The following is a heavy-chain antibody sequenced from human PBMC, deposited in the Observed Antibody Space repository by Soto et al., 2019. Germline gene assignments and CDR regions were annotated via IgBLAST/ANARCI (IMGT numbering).Heavy chain of an antibody. CDR2: IYPGDSDT. J-gene: IGHJ5*02. CDR3: AAAPYYDFWSGRPRWFDP. CDR1: GYSFTSYW. D-gene: IGHD3-3*01. Sequence: PXASLKISCKGCGYSFTSYWIGWVRQMPGKGLEWMGIIYPGDSDTRYSPSFQGQVAISADKSISTAYLQWSSLKASDTAMYYCAAAPYYDFWSGRPRWFDPWGQGTLVTASS. V-gene: IGHV5-51*01.